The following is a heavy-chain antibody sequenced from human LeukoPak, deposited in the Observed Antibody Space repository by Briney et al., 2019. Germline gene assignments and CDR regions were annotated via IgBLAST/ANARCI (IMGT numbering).Heavy chain of an antibody. CDR1: GGTFSSYA. D-gene: IGHD2-8*02. Sequence: ASVKVSCKASGGTFSSYAISWVRQAPGQGLEWMGRIIPILGIANYAQMFRGRVTITADKSTSTAYMELSSLRSEDTAVYYCARDTGIQYNDYWGQGTLVTVSS. CDR2: IIPILGIA. J-gene: IGHJ4*02. CDR3: ARDTGIQYNDY. V-gene: IGHV1-69*04.